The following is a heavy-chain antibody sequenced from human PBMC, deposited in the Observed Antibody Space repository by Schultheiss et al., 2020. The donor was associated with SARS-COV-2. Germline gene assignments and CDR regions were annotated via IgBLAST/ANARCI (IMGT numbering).Heavy chain of an antibody. CDR2: ISSNGGST. J-gene: IGHJ6*03. V-gene: IGHV3-64*01. CDR1: GFTFSNAW. CDR3: ARSPYYYYYMDV. Sequence: GGSLRLSCAASGFTFSNAWMSWVRQAPGKGLEYVSAISSNGGSTYYANSVKGRFTISRDNSKNTLYLQMNSLRAEDTAVYYCARSPYYYYYMDVWGKGTTVTVSS.